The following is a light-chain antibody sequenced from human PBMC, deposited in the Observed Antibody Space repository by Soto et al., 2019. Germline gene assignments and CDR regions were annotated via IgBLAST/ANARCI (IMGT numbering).Light chain of an antibody. J-gene: IGKJ4*01. V-gene: IGKV3-11*01. CDR3: QQRSDWPLT. CDR1: QSVSSY. CDR2: DAS. Sequence: EIVLTQSPATLSLSPGERVTLSCRASQSVSSYFAWYQQKPGLAPRLLIYDASTRAAGIPARFSGSGSGTDFTLTISSLEPDDFAVYYCQQRSDWPLTFGDGTKVESK.